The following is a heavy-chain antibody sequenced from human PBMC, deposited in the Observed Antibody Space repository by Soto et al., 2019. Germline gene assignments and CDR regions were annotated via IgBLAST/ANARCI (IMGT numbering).Heavy chain of an antibody. CDR2: IYWDDDK. J-gene: IGHJ3*02. V-gene: IGHV2-5*02. CDR1: GFSLGTSGVG. CDR3: AHRRSIAAAGTGALDI. Sequence: QITLKESGPTLVKPTQTLTLTCTFSGFSLGTSGVGMAWIRQPPGKALEWLALIYWDDDKSYSPSLKSRLTITKDTSKNQVVLTMTNLDPVDTATYYCAHRRSIAAAGTGALDIWGQGTMVTVSS. D-gene: IGHD6-13*01.